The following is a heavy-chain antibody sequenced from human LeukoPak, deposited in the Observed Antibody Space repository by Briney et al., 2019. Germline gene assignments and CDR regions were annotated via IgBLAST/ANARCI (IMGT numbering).Heavy chain of an antibody. CDR3: ASRITMVRGVMG. V-gene: IGHV1-8*01. J-gene: IGHJ4*02. D-gene: IGHD3-10*01. CDR1: GYTFTSYD. Sequence: ASVKVSCKASGYTFTSYDINWVRQATGQGLEWMGWMNPNSGNTGYAQKFHGRVTMTRNTPISTAYMELSSLRSEDTAVYYCASRITMVRGVMGWGQGTLVTVSS. CDR2: MNPNSGNT.